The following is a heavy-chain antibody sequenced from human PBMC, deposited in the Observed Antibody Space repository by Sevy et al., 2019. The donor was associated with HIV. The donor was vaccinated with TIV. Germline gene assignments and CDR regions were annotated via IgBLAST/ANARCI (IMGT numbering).Heavy chain of an antibody. CDR1: GFTFSSYG. V-gene: IGHV3-30*18. CDR2: ISYDGSNK. Sequence: GGSPRLSCAASGFTFSSYGMHWVRQAPGKGLEWVAVISYDGSNKYYADSVKGRFTISRDNSKNTLYLQMNSLRAEDTAVYYCAKDQKQQQLEPIDYWGQGTLVTVSS. D-gene: IGHD6-13*01. CDR3: AKDQKQQQLEPIDY. J-gene: IGHJ4*02.